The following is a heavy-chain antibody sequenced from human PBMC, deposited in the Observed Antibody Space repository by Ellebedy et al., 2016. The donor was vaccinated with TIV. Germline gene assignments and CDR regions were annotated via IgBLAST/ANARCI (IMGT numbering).Heavy chain of an antibody. J-gene: IGHJ4*02. CDR2: LTASGDST. CDR1: VLTFSSHG. V-gene: IGHV3-23*01. D-gene: IGHD2-21*02. CDR3: VVTGWRGGTIVPFTY. Sequence: GESLKISCAVSVLTFSSHGMSWVRQAPGKGLEWVSGLTASGDSTYYADSVKGRFTISRDNSKNTLYLQMNSLRVEDTAVYYGVVTGWRGGTIVPFTYWGQGSLVTVSS.